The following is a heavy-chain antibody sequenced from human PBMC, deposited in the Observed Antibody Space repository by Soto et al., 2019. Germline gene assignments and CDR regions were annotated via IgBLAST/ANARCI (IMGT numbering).Heavy chain of an antibody. Sequence: GGSLRLSCAASGFTFSSYDMHWVRQATGKGLEWVSAIGTAGDTYYPGSVKGRFTISRENAKNSLYLQMNSLRAGDTAVYYCARAALTGEQLAAQPSYYMDVWGKRTTVTVSS. D-gene: IGHD6-6*01. V-gene: IGHV3-13*01. CDR1: GFTFSSYD. CDR2: IGTAGDT. CDR3: ARAALTGEQLAAQPSYYMDV. J-gene: IGHJ6*03.